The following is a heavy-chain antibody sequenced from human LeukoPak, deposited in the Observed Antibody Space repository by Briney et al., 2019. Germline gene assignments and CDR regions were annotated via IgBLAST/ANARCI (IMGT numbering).Heavy chain of an antibody. CDR2: NFFHDGST. J-gene: IGHJ6*02. Sequence: ASVKVYCTTSGYSFNSHHVHWVRQAPGQGLEWMGINFFHDGSTSNTQKFQGRVTMTRDTSTSTVYMELSSLRSEDTAVYYCARDSGNYHYDMDVWGQGTTVIVSS. CDR1: GYSFNSHH. CDR3: ARDSGNYHYDMDV. D-gene: IGHD3-10*01. V-gene: IGHV1-46*02.